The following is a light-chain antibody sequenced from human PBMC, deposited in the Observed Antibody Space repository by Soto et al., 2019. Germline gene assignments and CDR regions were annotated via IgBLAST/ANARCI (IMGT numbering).Light chain of an antibody. CDR3: QQYGSSPWT. V-gene: IGKV3-20*01. CDR1: QSVGSDY. CDR2: GAS. Sequence: IVLTQSPGTLSLSPWERATLSCRASQSVGSDYLAWYQQKPGQAPRLLIYGASSRATGIPDRFSGSGSGTDFTLTISRLEPEDFAVYYCQQYGSSPWTFGQGTKVDIK. J-gene: IGKJ1*01.